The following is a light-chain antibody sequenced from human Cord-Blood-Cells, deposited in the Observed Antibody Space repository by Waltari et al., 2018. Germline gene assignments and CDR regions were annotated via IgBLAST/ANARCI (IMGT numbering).Light chain of an antibody. CDR3: QVWDSSSDHPVV. CDR1: NIGSTR. CDR2: DDS. J-gene: IGLJ2*01. V-gene: IGLV3-21*02. Sequence: SYVLTPPPPVSVAPGQPARTTCGGTNIGSTRVRPYQQKPGQAPVLVVYDDSDRPSGSPERFSGSNSGNTATLTISRVEAGDEADYYCQVWDSSSDHPVVFGGGTKLTVL.